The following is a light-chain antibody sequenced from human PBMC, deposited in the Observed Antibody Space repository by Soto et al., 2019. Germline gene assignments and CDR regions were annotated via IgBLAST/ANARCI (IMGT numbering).Light chain of an antibody. V-gene: IGLV2-14*03. J-gene: IGLJ2*01. CDR1: RSDVGAYNY. CDR3: SSYTSTSSVV. Sequence: QSVLTQPASVSGSPGQSLTISCTGTRSDVGAYNYVSWYQHHPGKAPKLMIYDVSNRPSGVSNRFSGSESGNTASLTISGLQAEDEADYYCSSYTSTSSVVFGGGTKLTVL. CDR2: DVS.